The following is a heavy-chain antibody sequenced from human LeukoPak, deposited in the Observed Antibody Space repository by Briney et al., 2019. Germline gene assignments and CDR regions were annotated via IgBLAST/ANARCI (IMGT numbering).Heavy chain of an antibody. Sequence: SETLSLTCTVSGGSMRSHYWSWIRQTPGKGLEWIGYIDYSGSTRYNPSLQSRVTISVDTSKNQFSLKLTSVTATRMAMYYCARLINNDNSGDADTFDMWGQGTVVTVFS. J-gene: IGHJ3*02. CDR3: ARLINNDNSGDADTFDM. V-gene: IGHV4-59*11. CDR2: IDYSGST. D-gene: IGHD3-22*01. CDR1: GGSMRSHY.